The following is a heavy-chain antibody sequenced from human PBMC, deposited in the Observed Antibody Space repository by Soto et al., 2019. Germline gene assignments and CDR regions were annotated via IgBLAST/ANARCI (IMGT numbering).Heavy chain of an antibody. CDR3: AASFPYYDFWSGYYASWFDP. CDR2: IIPIFGTA. D-gene: IGHD3-3*01. CDR1: GGTFSSYA. Sequence: SVKVSCKASGGTFSSYAISWVRQAPGQGLEWMGGIIPIFGTANYAQKFQGRVTTTADESTSTAYMELSSLRSEGTAVYYCAASFPYYDFWSGYYASWFDPWGQGTLVTVS. V-gene: IGHV1-69*13. J-gene: IGHJ5*02.